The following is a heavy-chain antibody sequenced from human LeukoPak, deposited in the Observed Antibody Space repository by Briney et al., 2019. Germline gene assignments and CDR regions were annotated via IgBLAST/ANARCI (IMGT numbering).Heavy chain of an antibody. CDR3: AREGNLGAFDI. D-gene: IGHD1-14*01. CDR2: INSDGSST. V-gene: IGHV3-74*01. J-gene: IGHJ3*02. Sequence: PGGSLRLSCAASGFTFSSYWMHWVRQAPGKGLVWVSRINSDGSSTSYADSVKGRFTISRDNSKNTLYLQMNSLRAEDTAVYYCAREGNLGAFDIWGQGTMVTVSS. CDR1: GFTFSSYW.